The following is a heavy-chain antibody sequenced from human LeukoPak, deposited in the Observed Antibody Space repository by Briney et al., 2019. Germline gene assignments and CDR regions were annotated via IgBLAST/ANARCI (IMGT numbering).Heavy chain of an antibody. D-gene: IGHD2-15*01. V-gene: IGHV5-51*01. J-gene: IGHJ4*02. CDR1: GYSFTSYW. CDR2: IYPGDSDT. Sequence: GESLKISCKGSGYSFTSYWLGWVRQMPGKGLEWMGIIYPGDSDTRYSPSFQGQVTISADKSISTAYLQWSSLEASDTAMYYCARARFTPRTYYFDYWGQGTLVTVSS. CDR3: ARARFTPRTYYFDY.